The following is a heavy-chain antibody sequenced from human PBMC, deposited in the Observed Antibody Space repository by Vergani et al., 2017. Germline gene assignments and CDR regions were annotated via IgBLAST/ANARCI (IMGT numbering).Heavy chain of an antibody. J-gene: IGHJ4*02. CDR2: ISSSGGST. V-gene: IGHV3-23*01. Sequence: EVQLLESGGGLVQPGGSLRLSCAASGFTFSSYAMSWVRQAPGKGLEWVSAISSSGGSTYYADSVRGRFTISRDNSKNTLYRQMNSLRAEDTAVYYCAKDLDGDPGYWGQGTLVTVSS. CDR1: GFTFSSYA. D-gene: IGHD4-17*01. CDR3: AKDLDGDPGY.